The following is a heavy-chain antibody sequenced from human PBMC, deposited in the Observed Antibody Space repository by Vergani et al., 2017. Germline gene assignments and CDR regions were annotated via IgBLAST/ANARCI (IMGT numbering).Heavy chain of an antibody. J-gene: IGHJ6*03. V-gene: IGHV1-2*02. CDR3: ARLPMMYSGSWEYYYYYMDV. Sequence: QVQLVQSGAEVKKPGASVKVSCKASGYTFTGYYMHWVRQAPGQGLEWMGWINPNSGCTNYSQKFQGRVTMTRDPSISTAYMGLSRLRSDDTAVYYCARLPMMYSGSWEYYYYYMDVWGKGTTVTVSS. CDR1: GYTFTGYY. D-gene: IGHD1-26*01. CDR2: INPNSGCT.